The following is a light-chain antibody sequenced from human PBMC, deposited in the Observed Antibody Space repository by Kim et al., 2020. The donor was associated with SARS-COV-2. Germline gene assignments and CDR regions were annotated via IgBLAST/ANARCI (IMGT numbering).Light chain of an antibody. V-gene: IGKV1-33*01. CDR3: QQYDNFPLT. CDR2: DAS. Sequence: AAIGDRVTITCQASQDISFYLNWYQQKPGKAPKLLIYDASNLESGVPSRFSGSGSKTDFTFTISSLHPEDIATYYCQQYDNFPLTFGQGTRLEIK. J-gene: IGKJ5*01. CDR1: QDISFY.